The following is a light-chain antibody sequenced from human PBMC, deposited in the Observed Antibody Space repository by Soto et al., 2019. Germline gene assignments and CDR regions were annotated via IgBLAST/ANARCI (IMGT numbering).Light chain of an antibody. CDR2: GAS. CDR3: QQYGPSLLT. CDR1: QSVSSSY. J-gene: IGKJ3*01. V-gene: IGKV3-20*01. Sequence: EIVLTQSPGTLSLSPGERATLSCRASQSVSSSYLAWYQQKPGQAPRLLIYGASSRATGIPERFSGSGSGTDFTLTISRLETEDFAVYFCQQYGPSLLTFGPGTKVDIK.